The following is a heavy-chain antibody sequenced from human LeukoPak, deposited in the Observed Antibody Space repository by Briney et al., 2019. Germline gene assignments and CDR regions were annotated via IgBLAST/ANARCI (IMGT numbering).Heavy chain of an antibody. CDR1: GGSVSSGSYY. V-gene: IGHV4-61*01. D-gene: IGHD3-22*01. CDR2: IYYSGST. CDR3: ARAGNDYYDSSGYYY. J-gene: IGHJ4*02. Sequence: SETLSLTCTVSGGSVSSGSYYWSWIRQPPGKGLEWIGYIYYSGSTNYNPSLKSRVTISVDTSKNQFSLKLSSVTAADTAVYYCARAGNDYYDSSGYYYWGQGTLVTASS.